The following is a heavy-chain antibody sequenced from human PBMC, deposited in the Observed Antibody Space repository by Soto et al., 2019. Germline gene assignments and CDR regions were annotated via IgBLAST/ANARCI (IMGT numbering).Heavy chain of an antibody. Sequence: PSETLSLTCAVYGGSFSGYYWSWIRQPPGKGLEWIGEINHSGSTNYNPSLKSRVTISVDTSKNQFSLKLSSVTAADTAVYYCARGPIAPDSAGAFDIWGQGTMVTVSS. CDR3: ARGPIAPDSAGAFDI. CDR1: GGSFSGYY. J-gene: IGHJ3*02. D-gene: IGHD6-13*01. V-gene: IGHV4-34*01. CDR2: INHSGST.